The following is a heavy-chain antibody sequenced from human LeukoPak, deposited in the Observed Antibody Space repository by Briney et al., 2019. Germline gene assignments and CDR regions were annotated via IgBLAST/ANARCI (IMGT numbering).Heavy chain of an antibody. CDR1: GGSISSYY. J-gene: IGHJ3*02. D-gene: IGHD6-13*01. CDR2: IYTSGST. Sequence: SETLSLTCTVSGGSISSYYWSWIRQPPGKGLEWIGYIYTSGSTNYNPSLKSRVTISVDTSKNQFSLKLSSVTAADTAVYYCARHIAAAGTNDAFNIRGQGTMVTVSS. CDR3: ARHIAAAGTNDAFNI. V-gene: IGHV4-4*09.